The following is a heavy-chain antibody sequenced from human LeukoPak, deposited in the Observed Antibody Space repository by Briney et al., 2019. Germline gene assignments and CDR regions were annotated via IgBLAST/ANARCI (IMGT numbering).Heavy chain of an antibody. V-gene: IGHV3-74*01. Sequence: GGSLRLSCAASGFTFSSYWMHWVRQAPGKGLVWFSRINSDGSSTSYADSVKGRFTISRDNAKNTLYLQMNSLRAEDTAVYYCARDQITMVRGVIPSYYYGMDVWGQGTTVTVSS. CDR1: GFTFSSYW. J-gene: IGHJ6*02. CDR3: ARDQITMVRGVIPSYYYGMDV. D-gene: IGHD3-10*01. CDR2: INSDGSST.